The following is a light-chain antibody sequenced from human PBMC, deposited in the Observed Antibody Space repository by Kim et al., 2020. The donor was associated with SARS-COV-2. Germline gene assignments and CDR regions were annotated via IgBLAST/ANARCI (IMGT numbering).Light chain of an antibody. J-gene: IGLJ2*01. CDR1: SRDVGGYDY. CDR2: DVR. CDR3: SSYTSSSSLEV. Sequence: QSALTQPASVSGSPGQSITISCTGTSRDVGGYDYVSWYQQHPGKAPKLMIYDVRNRPSGVSNRFSGSKSGNTASLTISGLQVEDAADYYCSSYTSSSSLEVFGGGTKVTVL. V-gene: IGLV2-14*03.